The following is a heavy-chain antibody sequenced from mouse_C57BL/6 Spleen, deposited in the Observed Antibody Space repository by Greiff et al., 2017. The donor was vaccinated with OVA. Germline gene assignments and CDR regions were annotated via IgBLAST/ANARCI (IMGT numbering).Heavy chain of an antibody. D-gene: IGHD2-1*01. CDR3: ARGGGNYPYFDY. CDR2: ISYDGSN. V-gene: IGHV3-6*01. CDR1: GYSITSGYY. J-gene: IGHJ2*01. Sequence: VQLQQSGPGLVKPSQSLSLTCSVTGYSITSGYYWNWIRQFPGNKLEWMGYISYDGSNNYNPSLKNRISITRDTSKNQFFLKLNSVTTEDTATYYCARGGGNYPYFDYWGQGTTLTVSS.